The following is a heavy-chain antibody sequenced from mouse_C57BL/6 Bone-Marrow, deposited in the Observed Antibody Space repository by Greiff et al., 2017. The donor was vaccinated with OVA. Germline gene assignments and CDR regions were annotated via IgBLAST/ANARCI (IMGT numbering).Heavy chain of an antibody. CDR1: GYTFTSYW. D-gene: IGHD3-2*02. CDR3: ARGRRTAQVTGYFDY. J-gene: IGHJ2*01. Sequence: QVQLQQPGAELVRPGSSVKLSCKASGYTFTSYWMDWVKQRPGQGLEWIGNIYPSDSETHYNQKFKDKATLTVDKSSSTAYMQLSSLTSEDSAVYYCARGRRTAQVTGYFDYWGQGTTLTVSS. CDR2: IYPSDSET. V-gene: IGHV1-61*01.